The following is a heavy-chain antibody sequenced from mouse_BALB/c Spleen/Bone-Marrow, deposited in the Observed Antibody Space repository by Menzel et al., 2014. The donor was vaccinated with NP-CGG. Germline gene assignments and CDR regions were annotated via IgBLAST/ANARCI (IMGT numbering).Heavy chain of an antibody. CDR2: IYPGDGDT. J-gene: IGHJ4*01. CDR3: ASPYGNYDAMDY. V-gene: IGHV1-87*01. CDR1: GYTFTSYW. D-gene: IGHD2-1*01. Sequence: QVTLKESGAELARPGASVKLSCKASGYTFTSYWMQWVKQRPGQGLQWIGAIYPGDGDTRYTQKFRGKATLTADKSSNTVYMQLSSLTSEDSAVYFCASPYGNYDAMDYWGQGTSVTVSS.